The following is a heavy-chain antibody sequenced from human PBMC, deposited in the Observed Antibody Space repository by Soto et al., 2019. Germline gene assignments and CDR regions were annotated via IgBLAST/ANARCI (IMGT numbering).Heavy chain of an antibody. J-gene: IGHJ6*02. CDR3: ARPRDYYGKDV. CDR2: IKQDGSQK. CDR1: GFTFRRYW. V-gene: IGHV3-7*05. Sequence: ESGGGLVQPGGSLRLSCAASGFTFRRYWMSWVRQAPGKGLEWVANIKQDGSQKYYVDSVKGRFTISRDNAKNSLYLQMNSLRADDTAVYYCARPRDYYGKDVWGQGTTVTVSS.